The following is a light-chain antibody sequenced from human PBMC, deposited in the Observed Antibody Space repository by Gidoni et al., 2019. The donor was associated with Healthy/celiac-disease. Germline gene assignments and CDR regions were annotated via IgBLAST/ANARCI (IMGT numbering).Light chain of an antibody. CDR3: QQYNNWPPT. CDR1: QSVSSN. Sequence: IVLTHSPATLSVSPGERATLSCRASQSVSSNLAWYQQKPGQAPRLLMYGASTRATGIPARFSGSGSGTEFTLTISSLQSEDFAVYYCQQYNNWPPTFGPRTKVDIK. CDR2: GAS. J-gene: IGKJ3*01. V-gene: IGKV3-15*01.